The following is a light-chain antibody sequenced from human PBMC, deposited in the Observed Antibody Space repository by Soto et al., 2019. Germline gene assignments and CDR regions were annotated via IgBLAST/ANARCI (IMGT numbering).Light chain of an antibody. CDR3: QQRSNWPPIT. V-gene: IGKV3-11*01. J-gene: IGKJ5*01. CDR2: DAS. CDR1: QSVSSY. Sequence: EIVMTQSPGTLSVSPGERATLSCRVSQSVSSYLAWYQQKPGQAPRLLIYDASNRATGIPARFSGSGSGTDFTLTISSLEPEDFAVYYCQQRSNWPPITFGQGTRLEI.